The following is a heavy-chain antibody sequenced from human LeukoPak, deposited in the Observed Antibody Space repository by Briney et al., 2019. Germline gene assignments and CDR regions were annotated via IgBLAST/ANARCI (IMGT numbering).Heavy chain of an antibody. D-gene: IGHD2-15*01. J-gene: IGHJ5*02. V-gene: IGHV1-2*02. CDR1: GYTFTGYY. Sequence: ASLKVSCKASGYTFTGYYMHWVRQAPGQGLEWMGWINPNSGGTNYAQKFQGRVTMTRDTSISTAYMELSRLRSDDTAVYYCARAPGYCSGGSCYSNWFDPWGQGTLVTVSS. CDR3: ARAPGYCSGGSCYSNWFDP. CDR2: INPNSGGT.